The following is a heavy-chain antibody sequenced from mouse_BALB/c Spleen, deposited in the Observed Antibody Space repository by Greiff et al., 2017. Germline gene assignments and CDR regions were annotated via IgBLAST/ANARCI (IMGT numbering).Heavy chain of an antibody. J-gene: IGHJ4*01. D-gene: IGHD2-4*01. Sequence: QVQLKQPGAELVRPGASVKLSCKASGYTFTSYWINWVKQRPGQGLEWIGNIYPSDSYTNYNQKFKDKATLTVDKSSSTAYMQLSSPTSEDSAVYYCTTMITTDYYAMDYWGQGTSVTVSS. CDR3: TTMITTDYYAMDY. V-gene: IGHV1-69*02. CDR2: IYPSDSYT. CDR1: GYTFTSYW.